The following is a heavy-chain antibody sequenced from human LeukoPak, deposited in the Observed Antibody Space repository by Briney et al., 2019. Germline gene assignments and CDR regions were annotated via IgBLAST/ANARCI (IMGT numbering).Heavy chain of an antibody. Sequence: SVKGSCKASGGTFSSYAIRWVRQAAGHGPEWMGRIIPIFGIANYAQKFQGRVTITADKSTSTAYMELSSLRSEDTAVYYCASSGYGDYNQDPYYYYYGMDVWGQGTTVTVSS. CDR1: GGTFSSYA. V-gene: IGHV1-69*04. J-gene: IGHJ6*02. CDR2: IIPIFGIA. CDR3: ASSGYGDYNQDPYYYYYGMDV. D-gene: IGHD4-17*01.